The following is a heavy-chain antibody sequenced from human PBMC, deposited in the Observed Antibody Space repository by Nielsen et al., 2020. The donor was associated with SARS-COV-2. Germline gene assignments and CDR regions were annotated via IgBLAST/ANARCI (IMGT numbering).Heavy chain of an antibody. CDR1: GFTFSSYW. V-gene: IGHV3-7*03. CDR2: IKQDGSEK. Sequence: GESLKISCAASGFTFSSYWMSWVRQAPGKGLEWVANIKQDGSEKYYVDSVKGRFTISRDNAKSSLYLQMNSLRAEDTAVYYCARDPGEDYFDYWGQGTLVTVSS. J-gene: IGHJ4*02. D-gene: IGHD7-27*01. CDR3: ARDPGEDYFDY.